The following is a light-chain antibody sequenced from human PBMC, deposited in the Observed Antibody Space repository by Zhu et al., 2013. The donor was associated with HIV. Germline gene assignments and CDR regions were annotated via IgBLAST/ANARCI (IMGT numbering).Light chain of an antibody. CDR3: LQYNSYSSN. CDR2: KAS. J-gene: IGKJ2*01. V-gene: IGKV1-5*03. CDR1: QSIDIW. Sequence: DIQMTQSPSTLSASVGDRVTITCRASQSIDIWLAWYQQKPGKAPKLLIYKASSLESGVPSRFSGSGSGTEFTLTISSLQPDDFATYYCLQYNSYSSNFGRGTKAGDQT.